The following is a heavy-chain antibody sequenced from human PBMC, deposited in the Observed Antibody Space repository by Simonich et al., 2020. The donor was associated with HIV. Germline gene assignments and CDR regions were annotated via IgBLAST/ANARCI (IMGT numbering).Heavy chain of an antibody. CDR1: GGPSSYY. Sequence: QVQQQQWSAGLLKPSETLSLTCAVYGGPSSYYCSWVRQPPGKGLEWIGEVNHSGSTKANPSLRSRVSISGGTSKNQFSLKLSSVTAADTAVYYCARAGLTMVRGVPGAFDIWGQGTMVTVSS. V-gene: IGHV4-34*01. J-gene: IGHJ3*02. D-gene: IGHD3-10*01. CDR2: VNHSGST. CDR3: ARAGLTMVRGVPGAFDI.